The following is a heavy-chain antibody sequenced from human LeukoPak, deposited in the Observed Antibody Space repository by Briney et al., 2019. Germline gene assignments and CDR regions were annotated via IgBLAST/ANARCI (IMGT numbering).Heavy chain of an antibody. V-gene: IGHV4-4*07. D-gene: IGHD6-19*01. J-gene: IGHJ4*02. CDR1: GGSITSYD. CDR2: IYTSGST. Sequence: SETLSLTCTVSGGSITSYDWSWIRQPAGKGLEWIGRIYTSGSTNYNPSLKSRVTISVDTSKNQFSLKLSSVTAADTAVYYCARLTRQWLATWIDYWGQGTLVTVSS. CDR3: ARLTRQWLATWIDY.